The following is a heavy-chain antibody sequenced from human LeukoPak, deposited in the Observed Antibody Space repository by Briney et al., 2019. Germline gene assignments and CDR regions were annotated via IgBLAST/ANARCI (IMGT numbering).Heavy chain of an antibody. CDR1: GGSISSSSYY. D-gene: IGHD3-3*01. CDR3: ARRSYDFWSGYPYNWFDP. Sequence: SETLSLTCTVSGGSISSSSYYWGWIRQPPGKGLEWIGSIYYSGSTYYNPSLKSRVTISVDTSKNQFSLKLSSVTAGDTAVYYCARRSYDFWSGYPYNWFDPWGQGTLVTVSS. J-gene: IGHJ5*02. V-gene: IGHV4-39*01. CDR2: IYYSGST.